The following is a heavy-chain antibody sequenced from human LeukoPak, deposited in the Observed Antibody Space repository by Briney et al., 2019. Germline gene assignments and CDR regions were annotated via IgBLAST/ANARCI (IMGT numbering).Heavy chain of an antibody. J-gene: IGHJ4*02. V-gene: IGHV3-30*01. D-gene: IGHD6-13*01. CDR3: AREQQLFHLDY. CDR1: GFTFSNYW. CDR2: ISYDENKK. Sequence: QSGGSLRLSCAASGFTFSNYWMSWVRQAPGKGLEWVAMISYDENKKYYADSVKGRFTISRDNFKNTLYLQMNSLRAEDTAVYYCAREQQLFHLDYWGQGTLVTVSS.